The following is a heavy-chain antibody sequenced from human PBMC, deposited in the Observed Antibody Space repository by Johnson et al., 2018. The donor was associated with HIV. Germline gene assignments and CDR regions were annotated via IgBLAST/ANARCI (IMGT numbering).Heavy chain of an antibody. CDR3: ARSSSGLDAFDI. V-gene: IGHV3-23*04. CDR1: GFIFSSYG. J-gene: IGHJ3*02. Sequence: VQLVESGGGVVQPGRSLRLSCAASGFIFSSYGMHWVRQAPGKGLEWVSAISGSGGSTYYADSVKGRFTISRDNSKNTLYLQMNSLRAEDTALYYCARSSSGLDAFDIWGQGTMVTVSS. D-gene: IGHD3-22*01. CDR2: ISGSGGST.